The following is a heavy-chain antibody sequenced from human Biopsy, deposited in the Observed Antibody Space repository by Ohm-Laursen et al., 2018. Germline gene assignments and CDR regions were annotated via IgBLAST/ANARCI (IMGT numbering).Heavy chain of an antibody. J-gene: IGHJ1*01. D-gene: IGHD3-9*01. CDR1: GGPSSNYA. V-gene: IGHV1-69*04. CDR3: ATKLTGYFHH. Sequence: SSVKVSCKASGGPSSNYAFSWVRQAPGQGLEWVGRIVPILGHLNYAQRFQGRVSITADKSTSTATMELRSLRSDDTAVYYCATKLTGYFHHWGQGTLVIVSS. CDR2: IVPILGHL.